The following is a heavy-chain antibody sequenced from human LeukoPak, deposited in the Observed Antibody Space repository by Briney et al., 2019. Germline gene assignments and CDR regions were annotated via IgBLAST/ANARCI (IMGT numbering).Heavy chain of an antibody. CDR1: GFTFTSYV. CDR2: ISVYNGNT. V-gene: IGHV1-18*04. CDR3: VRETDSMVDY. Sequence: ASVKVSCKASGFTFTSYVISWVRQAPGQGLEWMGWISVYNGNTNYAQKLQGRVTMTTDTSTSTAYMELRSLRSDDTAVYYCVRETDSMVDYWGQGTLVTVSS. J-gene: IGHJ4*02. D-gene: IGHD3-22*01.